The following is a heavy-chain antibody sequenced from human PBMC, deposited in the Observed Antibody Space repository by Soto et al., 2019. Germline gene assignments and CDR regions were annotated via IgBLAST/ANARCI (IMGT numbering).Heavy chain of an antibody. D-gene: IGHD3-22*01. CDR1: GFTFSSYE. J-gene: IGHJ4*02. CDR2: ISSSGSTI. CDR3: ARVKGGYRTFDC. Sequence: EVQLVESGGGLVQPGGSLRLSCAASGFTFSSYEMNWVRQAPGKGLEWVSYISSSGSTIYYADSVKGRFTISRDNAKNSLYLQMNSLRAEDTAVYYCARVKGGYRTFDCWGQGTLVTVSS. V-gene: IGHV3-48*03.